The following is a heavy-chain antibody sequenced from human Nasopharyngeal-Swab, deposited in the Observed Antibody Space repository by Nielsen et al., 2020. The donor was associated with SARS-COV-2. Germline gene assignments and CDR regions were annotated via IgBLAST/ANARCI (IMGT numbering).Heavy chain of an antibody. CDR2: IYYSGST. V-gene: IGHV4-59*01. J-gene: IGHJ4*02. CDR3: ARGATPYYFDY. Sequence: SETLSLTCTVSGGSISSYYRSWIRQPPGKGLEWIGYIYYSGSTNYNPSLKSRVTISVDASKNQFSLKLSSVTAADTAVYYCARGATPYYFDYWGQGTLVTVSS. CDR1: GGSISSYY. D-gene: IGHD2-15*01.